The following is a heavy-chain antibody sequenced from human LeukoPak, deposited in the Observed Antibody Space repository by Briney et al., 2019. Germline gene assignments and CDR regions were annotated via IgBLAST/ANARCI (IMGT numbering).Heavy chain of an antibody. V-gene: IGHV3-11*01. J-gene: IGHJ3*02. D-gene: IGHD6-13*01. CDR3: ARDWGYSSSWYEGAFDI. Sequence: GGSLRLSCAASGFTFSDYYMSWIRQAPGKGLEWVSYISSSGSTIYYADSVKGRFTISRDNAKNSLYLQMNSLRAEDTAVYYCARDWGYSSSWYEGAFDIWGQGTMVTVSS. CDR2: ISSSGSTI. CDR1: GFTFSDYY.